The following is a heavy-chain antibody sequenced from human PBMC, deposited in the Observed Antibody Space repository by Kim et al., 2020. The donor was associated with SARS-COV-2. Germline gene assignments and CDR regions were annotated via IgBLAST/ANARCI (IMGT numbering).Heavy chain of an antibody. V-gene: IGHV5-51*01. CDR1: GYSFTTYW. J-gene: IGHJ4*02. Sequence: GESLKISCKGSGYSFTTYWIAWVRQMPGKGLEWMGIIYPDDSNIIDNPSFQGQVTISVDKSISTAYLQWNSLKVSDTAMYYCARHGTRNGYNRFDYWGQGTLITVSS. CDR2: IYPDDSNI. D-gene: IGHD5-12*01. CDR3: ARHGTRNGYNRFDY.